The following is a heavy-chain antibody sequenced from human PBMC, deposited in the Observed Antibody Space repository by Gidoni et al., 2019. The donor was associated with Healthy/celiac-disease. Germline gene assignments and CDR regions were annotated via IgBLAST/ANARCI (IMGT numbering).Heavy chain of an antibody. CDR1: GGSIRSGSYY. Sequence: QVQLQESGPGLVTPSQTLSLTCTVSGGSIRSGSYYWRWIRQPAGKGLEWIGRIYTSGSTNYNPSLKSRVTISVDTSKNQFSLKLSSVTAADTAVYYCARVERSHYGMDVWGQGTTVTVSS. J-gene: IGHJ6*02. CDR3: ARVERSHYGMDV. V-gene: IGHV4-61*02. D-gene: IGHD3-3*01. CDR2: IYTSGST.